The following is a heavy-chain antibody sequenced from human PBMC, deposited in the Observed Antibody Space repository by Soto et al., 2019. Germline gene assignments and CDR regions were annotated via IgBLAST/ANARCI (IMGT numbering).Heavy chain of an antibody. Sequence: GGSLRLSCAASGFTFSNHLIHWVRQAPGEGLEWVSGFAGNFVNTLYADSVKGRFTISRDNSKNTSYLQMNNLRAEDTAIYYCVKEGRLGVEGLDLWGQGRRVTVSS. V-gene: IGHV3-23*01. CDR3: VKEGRLGVEGLDL. CDR2: FAGNFVNT. J-gene: IGHJ5*02. CDR1: GFTFSNHL. D-gene: IGHD1-26*01.